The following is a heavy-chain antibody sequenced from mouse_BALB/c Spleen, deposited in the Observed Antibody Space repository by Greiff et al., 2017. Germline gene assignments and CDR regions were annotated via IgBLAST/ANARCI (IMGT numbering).Heavy chain of an antibody. D-gene: IGHD2-1*01. J-gene: IGHJ4*01. CDR2: ISYSGST. CDR1: GYSITSDYA. Sequence: EVQLVESGPGLVKPSQSLSLTCTVTGYSITSDYAWNWIRQFPGNKLEWMGYISYSGSTSYNPSLKSRISITRDTSKNQFFLQLNSVTTEDTATYYCARGNYIYAMDYWGQGTSVTVSS. V-gene: IGHV3-2*02. CDR3: ARGNYIYAMDY.